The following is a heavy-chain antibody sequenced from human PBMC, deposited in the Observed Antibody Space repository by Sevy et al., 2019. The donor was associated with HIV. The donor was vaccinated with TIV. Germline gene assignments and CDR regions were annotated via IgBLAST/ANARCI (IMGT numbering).Heavy chain of an antibody. Sequence: GGSLRLSCAASGITFSSYAMSWVRQAPGKGLEWVSGISAGGGRTYHADSVKGRFTMSGAKSKNTLYLQMNSLTAEDTAVYYCASLLTEDPFDIWGQGTMVTVSS. CDR1: GITFSSYA. J-gene: IGHJ3*02. CDR3: ASLLTEDPFDI. V-gene: IGHV3-23*01. D-gene: IGHD3-10*01. CDR2: ISAGGGRT.